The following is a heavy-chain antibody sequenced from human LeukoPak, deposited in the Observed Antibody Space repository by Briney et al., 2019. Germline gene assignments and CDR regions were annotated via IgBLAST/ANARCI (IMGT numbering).Heavy chain of an antibody. J-gene: IGHJ4*02. CDR1: GFTFNDYG. V-gene: IGHV3-33*01. CDR3: ARDRGYSYFDY. CDR2: IWSDGTDR. Sequence: GRSLRLSCAASGFTFNDYGMHWVRQAPGTGLEWVAVIWSDGTDRYHADSVKGRFTISRDNSRNTLYLQMSSLRVEDTAVYYCARDRGYSYFDYWGQGSLVTVSS. D-gene: IGHD4-11*01.